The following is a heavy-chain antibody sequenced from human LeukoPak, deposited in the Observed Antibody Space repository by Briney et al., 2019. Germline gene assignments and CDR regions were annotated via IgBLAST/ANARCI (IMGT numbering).Heavy chain of an antibody. Sequence: PSETLSLTCTVSGGSISSYYWSWIRQPPGKGLEWIGYIYYSGSTNYNPSLKSRVTISVDTSKNQFSLELSSVTAADTAVYYCARTPSGNWFDPWGQGTLVTVSS. CDR3: ARTPSGNWFDP. CDR2: IYYSGST. D-gene: IGHD6-25*01. J-gene: IGHJ5*02. CDR1: GGSISSYY. V-gene: IGHV4-59*08.